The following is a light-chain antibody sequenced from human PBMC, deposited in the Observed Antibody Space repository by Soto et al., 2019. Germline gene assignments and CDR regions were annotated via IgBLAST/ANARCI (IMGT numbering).Light chain of an antibody. V-gene: IGLV2-8*01. J-gene: IGLJ2*01. CDR1: SSDVGSYNL. Sequence: QSALTQPASVSGSPGQSITISCTGTSSDVGSYNLVSWYQQHPGKAPKLMIYDVNKRPSGVPDRFSGSKSGNTASLTVSGLQAEDEADYFCNSYGGTNNYVVFGGGTKVTVL. CDR2: DVN. CDR3: NSYGGTNNYVV.